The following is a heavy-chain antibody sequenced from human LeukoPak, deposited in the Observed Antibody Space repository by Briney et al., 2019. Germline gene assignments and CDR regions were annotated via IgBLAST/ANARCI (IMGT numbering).Heavy chain of an antibody. CDR2: ISYDGSNK. J-gene: IGHJ3*02. V-gene: IGHV3-30*04. D-gene: IGHD6-13*01. Sequence: PGGSLRLSCAASGFTFSSYEMNWVRQAPGKGLEWVAVISYDGSNKYYADSVKGRFTISRDNSKNTLYLQMNSLRAEDTAVYYCAGVAADPVNAFDIWGQGTMVTVSS. CDR3: AGVAADPVNAFDI. CDR1: GFTFSSYE.